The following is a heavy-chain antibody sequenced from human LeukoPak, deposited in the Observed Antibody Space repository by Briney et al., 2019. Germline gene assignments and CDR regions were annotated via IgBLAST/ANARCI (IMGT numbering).Heavy chain of an antibody. CDR2: IIPIFGTA. CDR3: ATDQYYYGSGSTRFDY. Sequence: GSSVKVSCKASGGTFSSYAISWVRQAPGQGLEWMGGIIPIFGTANYAQKFQGRVTITADKSTSTAYMELSSLRSEDTAVYYCATDQYYYGSGSTRFDYWGQGTLVTVSS. D-gene: IGHD3-10*01. J-gene: IGHJ4*02. V-gene: IGHV1-69*06. CDR1: GGTFSSYA.